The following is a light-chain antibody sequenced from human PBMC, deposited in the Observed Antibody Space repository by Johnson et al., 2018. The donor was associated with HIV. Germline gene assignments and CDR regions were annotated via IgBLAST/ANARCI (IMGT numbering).Light chain of an antibody. J-gene: IGLJ1*01. Sequence: QSVLTQPPSVSAAPGQRVTISCSGSSSNIGKNYVSWYHQLTGTAPKLLIYENNKRPSGIPDRFSGSKCGTSATLGITGHQTENEADYYCGTWDSSLSAYVFGIGTKVTVL. V-gene: IGLV1-51*02. CDR1: SSNIGKNY. CDR3: GTWDSSLSAYV. CDR2: ENN.